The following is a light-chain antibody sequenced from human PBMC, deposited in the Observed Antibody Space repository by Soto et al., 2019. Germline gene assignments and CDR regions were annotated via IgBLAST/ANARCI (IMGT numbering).Light chain of an antibody. CDR2: DAS. Sequence: EIVLTQSPATLSLSPGERGTLSCRASQSVSTYLAWYQQTPGQAPRLLIYDASNRATGIPARFSGSGSETDFTLTISSLEPEEFAVYYCHQRSNWPYTFGQGTKLEIK. V-gene: IGKV3-11*01. J-gene: IGKJ2*01. CDR1: QSVSTY. CDR3: HQRSNWPYT.